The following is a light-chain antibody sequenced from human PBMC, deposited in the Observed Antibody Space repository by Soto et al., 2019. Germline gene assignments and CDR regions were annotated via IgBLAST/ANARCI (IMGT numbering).Light chain of an antibody. CDR3: QQGYSTTPIT. CDR2: AAS. J-gene: IGKJ5*01. CDR1: QGIRND. V-gene: IGKV1-6*01. Sequence: AIHMTQSPSSLSASIGDRVTISCRASQGIRNDLAWYQQKPGKAPKLLIFAASNLQSGVPSRFSGSGSGTEFTLSISSLQPEDFATYYCQQGYSTTPITFGQGTRLETK.